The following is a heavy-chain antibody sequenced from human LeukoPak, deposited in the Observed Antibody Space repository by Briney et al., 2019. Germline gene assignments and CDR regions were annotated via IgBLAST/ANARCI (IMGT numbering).Heavy chain of an antibody. Sequence: GGSLRRSCAASGFTFSSYEMNWVRQAPGKGLEWGSYISSSGSNIDYADSVKGRFTISRDNAKNSLYLQMNSLRAEDTAVYYCARDEGYCSCGSCYSDFDYWGQGTLVTVSS. D-gene: IGHD2-15*01. CDR2: ISSSGSNI. CDR1: GFTFSSYE. CDR3: ARDEGYCSCGSCYSDFDY. V-gene: IGHV3-48*03. J-gene: IGHJ4*02.